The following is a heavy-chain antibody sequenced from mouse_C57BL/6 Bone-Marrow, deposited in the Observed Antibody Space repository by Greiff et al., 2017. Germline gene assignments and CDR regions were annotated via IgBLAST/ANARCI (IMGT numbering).Heavy chain of an antibody. CDR1: GYIFTSYW. D-gene: IGHD2-3*01. Sequence: QVQLQQSGAELVRPGASVKLSCKTSGYIFTSYWINWVKQRSGQGLEWIARIYPGTGSTYYNEKFKGKATLTADKSSSTAYMQLSSLKSVDSAVYFGSRSSYDGYSFDYWGQGTTLTVSS. CDR2: IYPGTGST. V-gene: IGHV1-76*01. CDR3: SRSSYDGYSFDY. J-gene: IGHJ2*01.